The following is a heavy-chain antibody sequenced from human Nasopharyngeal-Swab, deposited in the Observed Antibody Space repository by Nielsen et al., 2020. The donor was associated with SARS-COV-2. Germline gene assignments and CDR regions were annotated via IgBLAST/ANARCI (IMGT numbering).Heavy chain of an antibody. CDR3: ARFSNKGNRYWFFDL. J-gene: IGHJ2*01. D-gene: IGHD1-14*01. CDR2: ISGSGGST. Sequence: GESLKISCAASGFTFSSYAMSWVRPAPGTGLEWVSVISGSGGSTYYADSVKGRFTISRDNAGTSLSLQMNSLRAEDTAVYYCARFSNKGNRYWFFDLWGRGTLVTVSS. CDR1: GFTFSSYA. V-gene: IGHV3-23*01.